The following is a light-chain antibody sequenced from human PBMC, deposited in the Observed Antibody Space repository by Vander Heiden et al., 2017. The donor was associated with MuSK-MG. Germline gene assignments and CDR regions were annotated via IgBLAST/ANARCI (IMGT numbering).Light chain of an antibody. CDR3: ISSTNSIVF. CDR1: SSDVGGYHY. J-gene: IGLJ1*01. Sequence: QSALTQPASVSGSPGQSITISCRGTSSDVGGYHYVSWYQHPPRKAPKPMPYDVSNRPSGVSNRFSSSKSGTTASLTISALQAEDDYDYYSISSTNSIVFFGTGTKLTVL. CDR2: DVS. V-gene: IGLV2-14*03.